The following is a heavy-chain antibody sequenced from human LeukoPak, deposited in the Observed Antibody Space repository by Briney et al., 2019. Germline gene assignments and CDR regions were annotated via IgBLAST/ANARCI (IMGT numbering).Heavy chain of an antibody. D-gene: IGHD6-19*01. Sequence: GGSLRLSCAASGFTFSSYAMSWVRQAPGKGLEWVSAISGSGGSTYYADSVKGRLTISRDNSRNTLYLQMNSLRAEDTAVYYCAKDLGGWYPLGAFDYWGQGTLVTVSS. J-gene: IGHJ4*02. CDR3: AKDLGGWYPLGAFDY. CDR2: ISGSGGST. CDR1: GFTFSSYA. V-gene: IGHV3-23*01.